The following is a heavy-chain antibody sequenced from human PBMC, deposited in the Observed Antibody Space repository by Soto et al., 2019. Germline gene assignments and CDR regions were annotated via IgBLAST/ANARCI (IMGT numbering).Heavy chain of an antibody. Sequence: PVGSLRLSCSASRFTFSSCAMHWVRQAPGKGLEYVSGITSDGDNTYHADSVKGRFTISRDNSKNTLYLQMSSLRVDDTAVYYCVKGNQLLRYYFESWGQGALVTVSS. CDR2: ITSDGDNT. D-gene: IGHD3-10*02. CDR3: VKGNQLLRYYFES. V-gene: IGHV3-64D*06. J-gene: IGHJ4*02. CDR1: RFTFSSCA.